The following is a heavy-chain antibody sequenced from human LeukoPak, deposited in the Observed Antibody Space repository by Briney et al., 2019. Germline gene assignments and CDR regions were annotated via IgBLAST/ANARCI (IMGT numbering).Heavy chain of an antibody. CDR1: GYTFTSYD. J-gene: IGHJ4*02. D-gene: IGHD2-2*01. V-gene: IGHV1-8*01. Sequence: GASVKVSCKASGYTFTSYDINWVRQATGQGLEWMGWMNPNSGNTGYAQKFQGRVTMTRNTSISTAYMELSSLRSEDTAVYYCAREFLVPAAMGARVELDYWGQGTLVTVSS. CDR2: MNPNSGNT. CDR3: AREFLVPAAMGARVELDY.